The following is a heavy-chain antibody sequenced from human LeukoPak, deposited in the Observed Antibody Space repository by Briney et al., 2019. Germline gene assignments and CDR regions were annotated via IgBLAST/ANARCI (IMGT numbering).Heavy chain of an antibody. CDR1: GYSISSGYY. CDR3: ARVDSSSWYIRFDP. Sequence: SETLSLTCTVSGYSISSGYYWGWIRQPPGKGLEWIGSIYHSGSTYYNPSLKSRVTISVDTSKNQFSLKLSSVTAADTAVYYCARVDSSSWYIRFDPWGQGTLVTVSS. V-gene: IGHV4-38-2*02. D-gene: IGHD6-13*01. CDR2: IYHSGST. J-gene: IGHJ5*02.